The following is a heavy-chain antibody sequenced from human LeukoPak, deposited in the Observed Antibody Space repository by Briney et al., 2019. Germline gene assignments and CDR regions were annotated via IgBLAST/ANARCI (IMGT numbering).Heavy chain of an antibody. D-gene: IGHD5-12*01. V-gene: IGHV4-34*01. CDR3: ATRGGYDSVYFDY. CDR2: INHSGST. J-gene: IGHJ4*02. Sequence: SETLSLTCAVYGGSFSGYYWSWIRQPPGKGLEWIGEINHSGSTNYNPSLKSRVTISVDKSKNQFSLKLSSVTAADTAVYYCATRGGYDSVYFDYWGQGTLVTVSS. CDR1: GGSFSGYY.